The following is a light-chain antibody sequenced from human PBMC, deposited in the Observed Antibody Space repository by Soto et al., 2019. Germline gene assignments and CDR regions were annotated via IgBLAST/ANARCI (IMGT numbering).Light chain of an antibody. V-gene: IGLV1-40*01. Sequence: QTVVTQPPSVSGAPGQRVTVSCTGSSSNIGAGYDVHWYQQLPGTAPKLLIHGNNNRPSGVPDRFSGSKSGTSASLAITGLQAEDEADFYCQSYDSSLSGHVFGTGTKVTVL. CDR1: SSNIGAGYD. J-gene: IGLJ1*01. CDR2: GNN. CDR3: QSYDSSLSGHV.